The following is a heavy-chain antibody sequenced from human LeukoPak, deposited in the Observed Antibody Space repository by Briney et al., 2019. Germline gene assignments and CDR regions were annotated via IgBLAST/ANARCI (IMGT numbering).Heavy chain of an antibody. J-gene: IGHJ6*02. Sequence: GGSLRLSCAASGFTFSSYSMNWVRQAPGKGLEWVSSISSSSSYIYYADSVKGRFTISRDNAKNSLYLQMNSLRAEDTAVYYCARVAWFGESRDYYYYGMDVWGQGTTVTVSS. CDR3: ARVAWFGESRDYYYYGMDV. V-gene: IGHV3-21*01. D-gene: IGHD3-10*01. CDR2: ISSSSSYI. CDR1: GFTFSSYS.